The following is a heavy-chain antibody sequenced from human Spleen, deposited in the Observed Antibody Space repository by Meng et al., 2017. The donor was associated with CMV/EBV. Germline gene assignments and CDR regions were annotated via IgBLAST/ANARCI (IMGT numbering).Heavy chain of an antibody. CDR1: GFTFSSYW. CDR3: ARDGLGYCSSISCYGLDY. Sequence: GESLKISCAASGFTFSSYWMSWVRQAPGKGLEWVANIKQDGSEKYYVDSVKGRFTISRDNAKNSLYLQMNSLRAEDTAVYYCARDGLGYCSSISCYGLDYWGQGTQVTVSS. J-gene: IGHJ4*02. V-gene: IGHV3-7*01. CDR2: IKQDGSEK. D-gene: IGHD2-2*01.